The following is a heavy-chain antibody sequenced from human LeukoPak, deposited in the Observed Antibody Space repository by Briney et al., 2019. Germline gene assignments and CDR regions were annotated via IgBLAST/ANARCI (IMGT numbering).Heavy chain of an antibody. CDR2: IYHSGST. V-gene: IGHV4-38-2*01. Sequence: SETLPLTCAVSGYSISSGYYWGWIRPPPGKGLEWIGSIYHSGSTYYNPSLKSRVTISVDTSKNQFSLKLSSVTAADTAVYYCARHKYCSSTSCFTDIWGQGTMVTVSS. J-gene: IGHJ3*02. D-gene: IGHD2-2*02. CDR3: ARHKYCSSTSCFTDI. CDR1: GYSISSGYY.